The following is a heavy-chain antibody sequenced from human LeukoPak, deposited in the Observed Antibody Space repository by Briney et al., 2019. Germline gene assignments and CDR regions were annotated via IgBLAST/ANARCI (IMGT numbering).Heavy chain of an antibody. D-gene: IGHD2-2*01. J-gene: IGHJ4*02. CDR3: TIADVPAGRNF. V-gene: IGHV3-7*01. CDR1: GFTFSSYW. Sequence: GGSLRLSCVASGFTFSSYWMTWVRQAPGKGLEWVSNIKPDGSDNFFVDSLKGRFTTSRDNAKNSLYLQMNSLRVEDTAVSYCTIADVPAGRNFWGERTLVTVSS. CDR2: IKPDGSDN.